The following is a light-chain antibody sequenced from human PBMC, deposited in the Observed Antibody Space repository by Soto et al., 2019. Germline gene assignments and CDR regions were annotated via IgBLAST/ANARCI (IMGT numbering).Light chain of an antibody. CDR1: SSDVGGYNH. V-gene: IGLV2-14*01. Sequence: QSALTQPASVSGSPGQWITISCTGTSSDVGGYNHVSWYQQHPGKAPKFMIYEVTNRPSGVSNRFSGSKSGNTASLTISGLQADDEADFYCVPDRTRSGWVFGGETKLTVL. CDR3: VPDRTRSGWV. CDR2: EVT. J-gene: IGLJ3*02.